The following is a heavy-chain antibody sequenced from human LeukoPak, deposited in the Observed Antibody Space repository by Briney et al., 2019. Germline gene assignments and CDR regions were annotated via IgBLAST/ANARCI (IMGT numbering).Heavy chain of an antibody. Sequence: ESSVKLSCKASGYTFTSYGISWVRQAPGQGLEWMGWISAYNGNTNYAQKLQGRVTMTTDTSTSTAYMELRRLRSDDTAVYYCATWIEERTVVTPSPGDYWGQGTLVTVSS. V-gene: IGHV1-18*01. D-gene: IGHD4-23*01. CDR2: ISAYNGNT. J-gene: IGHJ4*02. CDR1: GYTFTSYG. CDR3: ATWIEERTVVTPSPGDY.